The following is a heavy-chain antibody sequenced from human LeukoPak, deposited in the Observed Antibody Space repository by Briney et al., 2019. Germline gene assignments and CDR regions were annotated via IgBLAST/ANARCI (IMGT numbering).Heavy chain of an antibody. CDR1: GFTLTIDW. D-gene: IGHD3-10*02. V-gene: IGHV3-48*04. CDR2: ISSSGSTI. J-gene: IGHJ6*04. CDR3: AELGITMIGGV. Sequence: GGSLRLSCAPSGFTLTIDWMHCVRHAPGKGLEWVSYISSSGSTIYYADSVKGRFTISRDNAKNSLYLQMNSLRAEDTAVYYCAELGITMIGGVWGKGTTVTISS.